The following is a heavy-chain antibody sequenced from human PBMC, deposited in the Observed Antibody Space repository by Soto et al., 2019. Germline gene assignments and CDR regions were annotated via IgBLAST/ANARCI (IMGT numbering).Heavy chain of an antibody. CDR1: GDSIDTSRYY. J-gene: IGHJ4*02. CDR2: IYYSGTT. Sequence: QVQLQESGPGLVKPSETLSLTCNVSGDSIDTSRYYWGWIRQPPGKGLEWIGHIYYSGTTYYNPSLKSRVTISADTSKNQFSLNLSSVTAADTAVYYCARTVGSGSPDFDYWGQGTLVTVSS. D-gene: IGHD3-10*01. V-gene: IGHV4-39*01. CDR3: ARTVGSGSPDFDY.